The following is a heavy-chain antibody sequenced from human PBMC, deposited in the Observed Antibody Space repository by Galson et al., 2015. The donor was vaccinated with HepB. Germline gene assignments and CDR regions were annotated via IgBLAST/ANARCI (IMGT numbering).Heavy chain of an antibody. V-gene: IGHV1-24*01. CDR2: FDPEDGET. D-gene: IGHD3-22*01. CDR3: ATTGPYYYDSSGYLDY. J-gene: IGHJ4*02. Sequence: SVKVSCKVSGYTLTELSMHWVRQAPGKGLEWMGGFDPEDGETTYAQKFQGRVTMTEDTSTDTAYMELSSLRSEDTAVYYCATTGPYYYDSSGYLDYWGQGTLVTVSS. CDR1: GYTLTELS.